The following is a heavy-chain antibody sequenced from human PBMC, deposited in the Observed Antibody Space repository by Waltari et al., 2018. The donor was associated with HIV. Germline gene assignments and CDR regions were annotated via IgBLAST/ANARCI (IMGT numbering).Heavy chain of an antibody. Sequence: EVRLVESGGGLGQPGGSLRLSCAGSGFTFSHYWMHWVRQTPGKGLEWVSRIKPDGTQTDYADSVKGRFTISRDNAKSTLHLQLNALSVEDTALYFCTGDTFGNDDFWGQGVLVTVSS. V-gene: IGHV3-74*01. J-gene: IGHJ4*02. D-gene: IGHD1-1*01. CDR3: TGDTFGNDDF. CDR1: GFTFSHYW. CDR2: IKPDGTQT.